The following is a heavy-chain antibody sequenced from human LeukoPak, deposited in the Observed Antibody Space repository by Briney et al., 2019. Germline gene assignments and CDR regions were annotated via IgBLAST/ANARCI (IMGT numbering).Heavy chain of an antibody. J-gene: IGHJ5*02. CDR1: GYSISSGYY. V-gene: IGHV4-38-2*02. D-gene: IGHD6-13*01. CDR3: ARLRSRIAAAGTSWFDP. Sequence: PSETLSLTCTVSGYSISSGYYWGWIRQPPGKGLEWIGSIYHSGSTYYNPSLKSRVTISVDTSKNQFSLKLSSVTAADTAVYYCARLRSRIAAAGTSWFDPWGQGTLVTVSS. CDR2: IYHSGST.